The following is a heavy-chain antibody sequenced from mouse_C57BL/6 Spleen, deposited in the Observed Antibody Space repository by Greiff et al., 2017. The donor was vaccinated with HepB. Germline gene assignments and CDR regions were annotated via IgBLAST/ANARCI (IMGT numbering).Heavy chain of an antibody. J-gene: IGHJ1*03. CDR2: IWSDGST. CDR3: ARHHGNYGYFDV. Sequence: QVQLKQSGPGLVAPSQSLSITCTVSGFSLTSYGVHWVRQPPGKGLEWLVVIWSDGSTTYNSALKSRLSISKDNSKSQVFLKMNSLQTDDTAMYYCARHHGNYGYFDVWGTGTTVTVSS. D-gene: IGHD2-1*01. V-gene: IGHV2-6-1*01. CDR1: GFSLTSYG.